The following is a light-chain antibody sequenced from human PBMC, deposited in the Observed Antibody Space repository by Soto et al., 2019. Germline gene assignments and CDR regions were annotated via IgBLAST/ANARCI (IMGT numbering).Light chain of an antibody. Sequence: IHTPESTTTLSASVAASVPITLRASQSIRVYLNWYQQKPGKAPMLLMYAASILQTGVPSRFGGSGSGTDFTLTISRLQAEDFATYYWQQGRSPPTFGEGTKVDI. CDR1: QSIRVY. J-gene: IGKJ4*01. CDR3: QQGRSPPT. V-gene: IGKV1-39*01. CDR2: AAS.